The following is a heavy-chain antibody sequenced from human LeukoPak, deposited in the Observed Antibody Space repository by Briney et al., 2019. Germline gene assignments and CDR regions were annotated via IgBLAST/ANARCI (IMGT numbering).Heavy chain of an antibody. J-gene: IGHJ4*02. CDR2: IYYSGST. V-gene: IGHV4-39*01. D-gene: IGHD1-7*01. Sequence: SETLSLTCTVSGGSISSSSYYWGWICQPPGKGLEWIRSIYYSGSTYYNPSLKSRVTISVDTSKNQFSLKLSSVTAADTAVYYGAIGGLELQNREFDYWGQGTQVTVSS. CDR1: GGSISSSSYY. CDR3: AIGGLELQNREFDY.